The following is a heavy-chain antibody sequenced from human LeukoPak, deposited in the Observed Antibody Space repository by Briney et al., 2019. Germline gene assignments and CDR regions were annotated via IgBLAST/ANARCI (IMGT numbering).Heavy chain of an antibody. Sequence: ASVKVSCKASGYSFTAYYMYWVRQAPGQGLEWVGWVNPISGDTKYAQKLQDRVTMTRDTSITTAYMELSGLRSDDTAVYYCASFLPASGTNSWGQGTLVTVSS. CDR3: ASFLPASGTNS. J-gene: IGHJ4*02. CDR2: VNPISGDT. CDR1: GYSFTAYY. D-gene: IGHD2/OR15-2a*01. V-gene: IGHV1-2*02.